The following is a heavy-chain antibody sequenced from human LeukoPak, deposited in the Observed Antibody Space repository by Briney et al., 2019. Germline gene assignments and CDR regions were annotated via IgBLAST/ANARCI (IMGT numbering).Heavy chain of an antibody. CDR2: INPNSGGT. V-gene: IGHV1-2*02. CDR1: GYTFTGYY. J-gene: IGHJ3*02. Sequence: ASVKVSCKASGYTFTGYYMHWVRQAPGQGLEWMGWINPNSGGTNYAQKFQGRVTMTRDTSISTAYMELSRLRSDDTAVYYCARSRITMIVVNAFDIWGQGTMVTVSS. D-gene: IGHD3-22*01. CDR3: ARSRITMIVVNAFDI.